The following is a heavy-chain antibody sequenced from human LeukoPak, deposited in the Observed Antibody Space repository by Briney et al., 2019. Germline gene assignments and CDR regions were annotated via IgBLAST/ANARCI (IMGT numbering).Heavy chain of an antibody. D-gene: IGHD3-10*01. J-gene: IGHJ3*02. Sequence: ASVKVSCKASGGTFSSYAISWVRQAPGQGLEWMGGIIPIFGTANYAQKFQGRVTITTDESTSTAYMELSGLRSEDTAVYYCARVGVVRGVSDAFDIWGQGTMVTVSS. CDR3: ARVGVVRGVSDAFDI. CDR1: GGTFSSYA. CDR2: IIPIFGTA. V-gene: IGHV1-69*05.